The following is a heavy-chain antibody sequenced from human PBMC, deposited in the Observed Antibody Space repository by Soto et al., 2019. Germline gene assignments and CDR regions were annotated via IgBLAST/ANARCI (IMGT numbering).Heavy chain of an antibody. Sequence: GGSLRLSCAASGFPFSSYAMHWVRQAPGKGLEWVAVISYDGSNKYYADSVKGRFTISRDNSKNTLYLQMNSLRAEDTAVYYCARGSGWTDDYWGQGTLVTVSS. J-gene: IGHJ4*02. V-gene: IGHV3-30-3*01. CDR2: ISYDGSNK. CDR1: GFPFSSYA. D-gene: IGHD6-19*01. CDR3: ARGSGWTDDY.